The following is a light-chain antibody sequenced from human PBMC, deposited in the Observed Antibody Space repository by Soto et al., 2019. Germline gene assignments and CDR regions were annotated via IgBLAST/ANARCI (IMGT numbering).Light chain of an antibody. CDR2: GAS. Sequence: EIVMTQSPATLSVSPGERATLSCRASQSVSSNLAWYQQKPGQAPRLLIYGASTGATGSPARFSGSGSGTEFTLNISSLQSEEFAVYYCQQYNNWPLTFGGGTKVDIK. CDR3: QQYNNWPLT. V-gene: IGKV3-15*01. CDR1: QSVSSN. J-gene: IGKJ4*01.